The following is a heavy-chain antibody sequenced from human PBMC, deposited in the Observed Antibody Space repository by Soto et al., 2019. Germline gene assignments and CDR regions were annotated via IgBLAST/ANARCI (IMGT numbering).Heavy chain of an antibody. CDR3: ASRDPGTSVDY. D-gene: IGHD1-7*01. CDR1: GGSFTSNNW. CDR2: IYRTGST. Sequence: VTLSLTCAVSGGSFTSNNWWTCVRQPPGQGLEWIGEIYRTGSTNYNPSLKSRVTISLDKSENQFSLKVTSLTAADTAVYYCASRDPGTSVDYWGQGTLVTVSS. V-gene: IGHV4-4*02. J-gene: IGHJ4*02.